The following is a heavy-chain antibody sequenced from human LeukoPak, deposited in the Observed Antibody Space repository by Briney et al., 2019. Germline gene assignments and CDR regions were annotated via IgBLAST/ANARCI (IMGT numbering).Heavy chain of an antibody. Sequence: GASVKVSCKASGYTFTNYAMNWVRQAPGQGLEWMGWINTNTGNPTYAQGFTGRFVFSLDTSVSTAYLQISSLKAEDTAVYYCARGEWIFGVVGDMDVWGKGTTVTVSS. D-gene: IGHD3-3*01. J-gene: IGHJ6*03. CDR1: GYTFTNYA. CDR3: ARGEWIFGVVGDMDV. V-gene: IGHV7-4-1*02. CDR2: INTNTGNP.